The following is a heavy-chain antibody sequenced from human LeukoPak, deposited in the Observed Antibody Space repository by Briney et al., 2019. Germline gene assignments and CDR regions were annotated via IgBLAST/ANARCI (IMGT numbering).Heavy chain of an antibody. Sequence: GGSLRLSCAASGFTFSSYAMHWVRQAPGKGLEWVAVISYDGSNKYYADSVKGRFTISRDNAENSLYLQVNSLRAEDTAVYYCAITGYISAWNFDCWGQGTLVTVSS. V-gene: IGHV3-30*04. CDR2: ISYDGSNK. J-gene: IGHJ4*02. CDR1: GFTFSSYA. CDR3: AITGYISAWNFDC. D-gene: IGHD6-19*01.